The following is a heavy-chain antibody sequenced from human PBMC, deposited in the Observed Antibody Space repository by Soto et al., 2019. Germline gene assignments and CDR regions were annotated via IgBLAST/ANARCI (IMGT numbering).Heavy chain of an antibody. CDR1: GGTFSSYA. Sequence: ASVKVSCKASGGTFSSYAISWVRQAPGQGLEWMGGIIPIFGTANYAQKFQGRDTITADESTSTAYMELSSLRSEDTAVYYCARGACSSTSCYLGGLWFDPWGQGTLVTVSS. J-gene: IGHJ5*02. V-gene: IGHV1-69*13. CDR3: ARGACSSTSCYLGGLWFDP. D-gene: IGHD2-2*01. CDR2: IIPIFGTA.